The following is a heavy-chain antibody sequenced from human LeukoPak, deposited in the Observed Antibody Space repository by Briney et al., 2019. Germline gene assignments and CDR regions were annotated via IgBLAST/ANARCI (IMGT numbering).Heavy chain of an antibody. V-gene: IGHV3-30*04. CDR2: ISYDGSNK. J-gene: IGHJ5*02. Sequence: PGGSLRLSCAASGFTFSSYAMHWVRQAPGKGLEWVAVISYDGSNKYYADSVKGRFTISRDNSKNTLYLQMNSLRAEDTAVYYCARSREYCSGDSCPWGQGTLVTVSS. CDR1: GFTFSSYA. CDR3: ARSREYCSGDSCP. D-gene: IGHD2-15*01.